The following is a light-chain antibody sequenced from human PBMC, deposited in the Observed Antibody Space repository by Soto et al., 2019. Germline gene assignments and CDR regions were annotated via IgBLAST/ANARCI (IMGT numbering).Light chain of an antibody. Sequence: AIRTTQSPSSFSASTGDRVTITCRASQSISSHLAWYQVKPGKAPRLLIYTASYLESGVPSRFSGSGSGTDFTLTISSLQSEDFAVYYCQQYFSYPLTFGGGTKVEIK. CDR2: TAS. V-gene: IGKV1-8*01. J-gene: IGKJ4*01. CDR3: QQYFSYPLT. CDR1: QSISSH.